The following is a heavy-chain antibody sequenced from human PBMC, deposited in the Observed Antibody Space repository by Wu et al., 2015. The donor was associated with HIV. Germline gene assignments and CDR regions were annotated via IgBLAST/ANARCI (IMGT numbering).Heavy chain of an antibody. CDR2: ITPNNGGT. CDR3: AKSRPCSGAYCYPFYNMDV. J-gene: IGHJ6*03. CDR1: GDTFTGYY. D-gene: IGHD2-15*01. V-gene: IGHV1-2*02. Sequence: QVQLVQSGPEVKKPGASVKVSYKVYGDTFTGYYIHWLRRAPGQGLEWMGWITPNNGGTNYALQFQGRVTMTRDTSVTTAYMELTRLTSDDTAIYYCAKSRPCSGAYCYPFYNMDVWGKGTTITISS.